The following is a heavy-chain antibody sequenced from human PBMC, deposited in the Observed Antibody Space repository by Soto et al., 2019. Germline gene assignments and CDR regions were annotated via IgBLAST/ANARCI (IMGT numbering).Heavy chain of an antibody. CDR1: GFTFSSYG. CDR2: IWYDGSNK. Sequence: GGSLRLSCAASGFTFSSYGMHWVRQAPGKGLEWVAVIWYDGSNKYYADSVKGRFTISRDNSKNTLYLQMNSLRAEDTAVYYCAREVGDYYDSSGVCLPIDYWGQGTLVTVSS. CDR3: AREVGDYYDSSGVCLPIDY. V-gene: IGHV3-33*01. D-gene: IGHD3-22*01. J-gene: IGHJ4*02.